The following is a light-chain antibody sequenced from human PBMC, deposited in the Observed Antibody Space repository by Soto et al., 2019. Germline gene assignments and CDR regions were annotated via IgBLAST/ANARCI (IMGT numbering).Light chain of an antibody. CDR2: DAS. J-gene: IGKJ1*01. Sequence: EVVMTQSPAILSVSPGERVALSFRASQSVSINLAWIQQKPGQGPRLLIYDASSRATGIPDRFSGSGSGTDFTLTISRLEPEDFAVYYCQQYGSSGTFGQGTKVDIK. V-gene: IGKV3-20*01. CDR1: QSVSIN. CDR3: QQYGSSGT.